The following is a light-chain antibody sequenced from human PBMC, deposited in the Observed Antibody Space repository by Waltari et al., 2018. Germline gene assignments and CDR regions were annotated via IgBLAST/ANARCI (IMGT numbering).Light chain of an antibody. J-gene: IGKJ1*01. V-gene: IGKV3-20*01. CDR2: GAS. Sequence: IVLMQSPGTLSLSPRERAIVSCRASQSVGRTLAWYKQKPGQAPRLLIYGASNRATGIPDRFIGSGFWTEFSLTISGLEPEDSAVYYCQHYLRLPVAFGQGTKVEIK. CDR3: QHYLRLPVA. CDR1: QSVGRT.